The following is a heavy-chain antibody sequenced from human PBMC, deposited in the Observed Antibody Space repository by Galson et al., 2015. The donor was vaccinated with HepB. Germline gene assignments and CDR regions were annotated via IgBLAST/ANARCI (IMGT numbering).Heavy chain of an antibody. CDR2: ISAYNGNT. Sequence: SVKVSCKASGYTFTDYGITWVRQAPGQGLEWMGWISAYNGNTNYAEKVQDRVTMTTDTYTTTAYMELRSLRSDDTAVYYCAKGSSGSCTSIRCYPFDIWGRGTMVTVSS. J-gene: IGHJ3*02. D-gene: IGHD2-2*01. CDR1: GYTFTDYG. CDR3: AKGSSGSCTSIRCYPFDI. V-gene: IGHV1-18*04.